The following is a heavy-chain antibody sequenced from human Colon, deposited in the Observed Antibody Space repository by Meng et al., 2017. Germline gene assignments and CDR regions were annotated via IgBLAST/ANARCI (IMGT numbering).Heavy chain of an antibody. CDR3: VSLAAPGAEDY. J-gene: IGHJ4*02. D-gene: IGHD6-13*01. Sequence: GESLKISCAASGFTFSSFWMHWVRRALGKGLVWVSRINGDGSYTSYADSVKGRFTISRDNSKNTLSLQMNSLRAEDTAVYYCVSLAAPGAEDYWGQGALVTVSS. CDR1: GFTFSSFW. V-gene: IGHV3-74*01. CDR2: INGDGSYT.